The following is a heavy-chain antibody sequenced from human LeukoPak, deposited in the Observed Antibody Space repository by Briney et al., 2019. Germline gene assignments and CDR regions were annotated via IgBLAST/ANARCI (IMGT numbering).Heavy chain of an antibody. V-gene: IGHV3-23*01. D-gene: IGHD3-22*01. CDR2: VSTSGGST. J-gene: IGHJ4*02. CDR1: GLTFSRYA. Sequence: QSGGSLRLSCAASGLTFSRYAMSWVRQAPGKGLEWVSGVSTSGGSTYYADSVKGRFTISRDNSKNTLHLQMNSLRAEDTAIYYCAKQAYDSPRTDFDYWGQGTLVTVSS. CDR3: AKQAYDSPRTDFDY.